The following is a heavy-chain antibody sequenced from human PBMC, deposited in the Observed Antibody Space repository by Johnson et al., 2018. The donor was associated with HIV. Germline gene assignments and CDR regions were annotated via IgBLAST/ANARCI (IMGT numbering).Heavy chain of an antibody. CDR3: AREVDGFDI. CDR2: IKQDGSEK. Sequence: VQLVESGGGLIQPGGSLRLSCAASGFTVSSNYMSWVRQAPGKGLEWVANIKQDGSEKYYVDSVKGRFTISRDNAKNSLYLQMNSLRAEDTAVYYCAREVDGFDIWGQGTMVTVSS. J-gene: IGHJ3*02. V-gene: IGHV3-7*01. CDR1: GFTVSSNY.